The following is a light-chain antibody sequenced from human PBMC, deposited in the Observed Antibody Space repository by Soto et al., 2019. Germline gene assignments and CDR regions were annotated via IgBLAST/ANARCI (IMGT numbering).Light chain of an antibody. V-gene: IGLV4-69*01. CDR1: SGHSSYA. CDR2: LNSDGSH. CDR3: QTWGADSVI. Sequence: QLVLTQSPSASASLGASVKLTCTLSSGHSSYAIAWHQQQPEKGPRFLMKLNSDGSHSEGDGISDRFSGSSSGAERYLTISSLQSEDEADYYCQTWGADSVIFGGGTKLTVL. J-gene: IGLJ2*01.